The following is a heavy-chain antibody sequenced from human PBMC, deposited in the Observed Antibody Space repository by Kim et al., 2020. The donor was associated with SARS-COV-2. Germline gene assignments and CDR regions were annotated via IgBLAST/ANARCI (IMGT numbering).Heavy chain of an antibody. J-gene: IGHJ4*02. V-gene: IGHV1-18*01. CDR3: ARDEERVPAAIDY. D-gene: IGHD2-2*01. Sequence: YAQKLQGRVTMTTDTATSTAYMELRSLRSDDTAVYYCARDEERVPAAIDYWGQGTLVTVSS.